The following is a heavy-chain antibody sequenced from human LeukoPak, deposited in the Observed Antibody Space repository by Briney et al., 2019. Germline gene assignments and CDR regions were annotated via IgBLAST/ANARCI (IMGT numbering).Heavy chain of an antibody. CDR1: GYTFTSYY. D-gene: IGHD5-18*01. Sequence: ASVKVSCKASGYTFTSYYMHWVRQAPGQGLEWMGIINPSGGSTSYAQKFQGRVTMTRDTSTSTVYMELSSLRSEDTAVYYCARVTQTRYWIQLWSPYFDYWGQGTLVTVSS. CDR3: ARVTQTRYWIQLWSPYFDY. J-gene: IGHJ4*02. CDR2: INPSGGST. V-gene: IGHV1-46*01.